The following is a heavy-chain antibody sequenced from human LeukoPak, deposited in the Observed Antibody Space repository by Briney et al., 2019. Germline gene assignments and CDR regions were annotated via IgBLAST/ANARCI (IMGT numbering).Heavy chain of an antibody. CDR2: IYYSGST. CDR3: ARSGYSYGIFDY. CDR1: GGSISSYY. Sequence: PLETLSLTCTVAGGSISSYYWSWIRQPPGKGLEWIGYIYYSGSTNYNPSLKSRVTISVDTSKNQFSLKLSSVTAADTAVYYCARSGYSYGIFDYWGQGALVTVSS. J-gene: IGHJ4*02. V-gene: IGHV4-59*01. D-gene: IGHD5-18*01.